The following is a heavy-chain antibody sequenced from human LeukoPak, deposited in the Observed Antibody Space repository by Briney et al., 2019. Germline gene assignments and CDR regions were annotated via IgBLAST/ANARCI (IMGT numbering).Heavy chain of an antibody. CDR1: GFTFSSYE. CDR3: AGLYRVPDY. J-gene: IGHJ4*02. D-gene: IGHD5/OR15-5a*01. V-gene: IGHV3-48*03. Sequence: PGGSLRLSCAAPGFTFSSYEMNWVRQAPGKGLEWVSYISSSGSTIYYADSVKGRFTISRDDAKNSLYLQMNSLRAEDTAVYYCAGLYRVPDYWGQGTLVTVSS. CDR2: ISSSGSTI.